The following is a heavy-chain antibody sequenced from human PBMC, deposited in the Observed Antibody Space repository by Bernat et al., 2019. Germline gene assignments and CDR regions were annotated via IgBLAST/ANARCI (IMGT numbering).Heavy chain of an antibody. Sequence: QVQLVQSGAEVKKPGASVKVSCKASGYTFTGYYLHWVRQAPGQGLEWMGWINPNSGDTNYAQKLQGRVTMTTDTSTSTAYMELRSLRSDDTAVYYCARLEEQWLENNYYYYYYMDVWGKGTTVTVSS. D-gene: IGHD6-19*01. J-gene: IGHJ6*03. V-gene: IGHV1-2*02. CDR3: ARLEEQWLENNYYYYYYMDV. CDR1: GYTFTGYY. CDR2: INPNSGDT.